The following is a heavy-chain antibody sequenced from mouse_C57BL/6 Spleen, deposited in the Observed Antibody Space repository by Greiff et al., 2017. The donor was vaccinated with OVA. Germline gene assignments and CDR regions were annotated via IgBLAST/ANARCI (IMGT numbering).Heavy chain of an antibody. J-gene: IGHJ1*03. CDR3: ASYYGSSYGYFDV. CDR2: IYPGDGDT. V-gene: IGHV1-82*01. D-gene: IGHD1-1*01. Sequence: QVQLQQSGPELVKPGASVKISCKASGYAFSSSWMNWVKQRPGKGLEWIGRIYPGDGDTNYNGQFKGKATLTADKSSSTAYMQLSSLTSEDSAVYFCASYYGSSYGYFDVWGTGTTVTVSS. CDR1: GYAFSSSW.